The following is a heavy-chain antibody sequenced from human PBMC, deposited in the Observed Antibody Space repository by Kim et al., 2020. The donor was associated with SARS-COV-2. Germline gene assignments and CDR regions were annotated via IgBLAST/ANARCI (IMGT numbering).Heavy chain of an antibody. J-gene: IGHJ6*02. Sequence: RGSLRLSCAASGFTFSDYYMSWIRQAPGKGLEWVSYISSSSSYTNYADSVKGRFTISRDNAKNSLYLQMNSLRAEDTAVYYCARWGGYCSSTSCYIYYGMDVWGQGTTVTVSS. CDR3: ARWGGYCSSTSCYIYYGMDV. CDR2: ISSSSSYT. CDR1: GFTFSDYY. V-gene: IGHV3-11*06. D-gene: IGHD2-2*02.